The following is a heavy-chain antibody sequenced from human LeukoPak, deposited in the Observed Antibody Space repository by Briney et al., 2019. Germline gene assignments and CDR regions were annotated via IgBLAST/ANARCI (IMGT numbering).Heavy chain of an antibody. V-gene: IGHV3-23*01. CDR3: AKAGAYYYGSGSLSDY. Sequence: GGSLRLSYAASGFTFSSYAMSWVRQAPGKGLEWVSAISGSGGSTYYADSVKGRFTISRDNSKNTLYLQMNSLRAEDTAVYYCAKAGAYYYGSGSLSDYWGQGTLVTVSS. CDR2: ISGSGGST. CDR1: GFTFSSYA. D-gene: IGHD3-10*01. J-gene: IGHJ4*02.